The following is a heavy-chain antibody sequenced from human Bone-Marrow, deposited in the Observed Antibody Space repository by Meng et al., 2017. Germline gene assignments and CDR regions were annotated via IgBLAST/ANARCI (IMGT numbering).Heavy chain of an antibody. D-gene: IGHD1-26*01. V-gene: IGHV3-23*01. CDR1: GFTFSSYV. CDR3: AIGVQSGTHYVAFDF. CDR2: IGISART. J-gene: IGHJ3*01. Sequence: GESLKISCAASGFTFSSYVMGWVRQAPGKGLEWVSTIGISARTSYADSVKGRFTISRDNSKNTMYVQMNSLRVDDTALYYCAIGVQSGTHYVAFDFWGQGTMVTVSS.